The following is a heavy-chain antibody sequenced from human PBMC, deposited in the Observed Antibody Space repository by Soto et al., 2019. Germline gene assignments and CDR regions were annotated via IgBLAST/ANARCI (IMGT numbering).Heavy chain of an antibody. J-gene: IGHJ4*02. D-gene: IGHD3-9*01. CDR1: GFTFSSYA. CDR2: ISYDGSNK. CDR3: AREAHYDILTGYSPFDY. V-gene: IGHV3-30-3*01. Sequence: GGSLRLSCAASGFTFSSYAMHWVRQAPGKGLEWVAVISYDGSNKYYADSVKGRFTISRDNSKNTLYLQMNSLRAEDTAVYYCAREAHYDILTGYSPFDYWGQGTLVTVSS.